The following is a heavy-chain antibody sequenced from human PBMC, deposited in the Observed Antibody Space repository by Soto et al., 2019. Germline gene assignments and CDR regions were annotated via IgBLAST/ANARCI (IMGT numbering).Heavy chain of an antibody. CDR1: GFRLSDHY. Sequence: EVQLVASGGGLVQPGGSLRLSCAASGFRLSDHYMDWVRQAPGKGLDWLCRITNEAYGFTTDYAASVKGRFTISRDDSQNSLYLKINSLKTEDTAVYYCADLTWGASYLPWSQGTLITVSS. CDR2: ITNEAYGFTT. D-gene: IGHD2-2*01. CDR3: ADLTWGASYLP. J-gene: IGHJ4*02. V-gene: IGHV3-72*01.